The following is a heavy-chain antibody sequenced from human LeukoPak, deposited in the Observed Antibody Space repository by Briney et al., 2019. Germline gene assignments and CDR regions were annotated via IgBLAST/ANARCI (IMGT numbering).Heavy chain of an antibody. J-gene: IGHJ4*02. Sequence: YPSETLSLTCTVSGVSVSSGDYYWSWIRQPPGKVLEWIGYVYHSGSTYYSPPLRNRVTLSVDTSKNQFSLKLSSVTAADTAVYYCARAHGSPSVRLFDSWGQGTLVTVSS. CDR1: GVSVSSGDYY. V-gene: IGHV4-30-4*01. CDR2: VYHSGST. D-gene: IGHD3-10*01. CDR3: ARAHGSPSVRLFDS.